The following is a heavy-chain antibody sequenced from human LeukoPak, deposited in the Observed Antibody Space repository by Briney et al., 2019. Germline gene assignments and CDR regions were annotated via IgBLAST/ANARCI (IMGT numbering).Heavy chain of an antibody. D-gene: IGHD1-26*01. J-gene: IGHJ4*02. V-gene: IGHV4-34*01. CDR3: AREGPAGTSYSHYYFDY. CDR2: INHSGST. CDR1: GGSFSGYY. Sequence: PSETLSLTCAVYGGSFSGYYWSWIRQPPGKGLEWIGEINHSGSTNYNPSLKSRVTISVDTSKNQFSLKLSSVTAADTAVYYCAREGPAGTSYSHYYFDYWGQGTLVTVSS.